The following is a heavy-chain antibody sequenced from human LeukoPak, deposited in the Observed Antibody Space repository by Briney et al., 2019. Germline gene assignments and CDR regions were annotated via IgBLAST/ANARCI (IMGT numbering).Heavy chain of an antibody. D-gene: IGHD4-17*01. V-gene: IGHV3-7*01. CDR2: IKQDGSEK. CDR1: GFTFSSYW. Sequence: GGSLRLSCAASGFTFSSYWMSWVRQAPGKGLEWVANIKQDGSEKYYVDSVKGRFTISRDNAKNSLYLQMNSRRAEDTAVYYCARIDYGDYEGTYLDYWGQGTLVTVSS. CDR3: ARIDYGDYEGTYLDY. J-gene: IGHJ4*02.